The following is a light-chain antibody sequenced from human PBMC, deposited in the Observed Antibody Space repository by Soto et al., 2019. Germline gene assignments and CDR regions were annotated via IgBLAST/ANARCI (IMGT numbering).Light chain of an antibody. CDR2: DAA. J-gene: IGKJ1*01. CDR1: QSVRSW. CDR3: QQYNSYPWT. Sequence: DIQITRSPSTLSAAVVDRVPITCRVSQSVRSWLAWYQQKPGTALNLLIFDAARLESGVPSRFSGSASGTEFTLTISRLQPDDFATYYCQQYNSYPWTFGQGTKV. V-gene: IGKV1-5*01.